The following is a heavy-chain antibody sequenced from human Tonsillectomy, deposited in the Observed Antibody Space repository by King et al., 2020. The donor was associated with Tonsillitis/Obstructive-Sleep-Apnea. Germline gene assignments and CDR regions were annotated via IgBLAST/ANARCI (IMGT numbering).Heavy chain of an antibody. CDR2: ISGDSSFT. V-gene: IGHV3-11*05. J-gene: IGHJ6*03. Sequence: VQLVESGGGLVKPGGSLRLSCAASGFTFSDYYMSWIRQAPGKGLEWVSYISGDSSFTNSADSVKGRFTISRDNAKNSLYLQMKSLRAEDTAVYFCARIYYYGSGSPSQNYMDVWGKGTTLTVSS. CDR3: ARIYYYGSGSPSQNYMDV. D-gene: IGHD3-10*01. CDR1: GFTFSDYY.